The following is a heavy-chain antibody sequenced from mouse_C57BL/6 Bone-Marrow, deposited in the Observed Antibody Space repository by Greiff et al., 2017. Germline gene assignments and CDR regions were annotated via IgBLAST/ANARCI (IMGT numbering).Heavy chain of an antibody. CDR1: GYTFTEYT. J-gene: IGHJ4*01. V-gene: IGHV1-62-2*01. CDR3: ARHEPYHYAMDY. Sequence: VKLMESGAELVKPGASVKLSCKASGYTFTEYTIHWVKQRSGQGLEWIGWFYPGSGSIKYNEKFKDKATLTADQSSSTVYMELSRLTSEDSAVYFCARHEPYHYAMDYWGQGTSVTVSS. D-gene: IGHD2-10*01. CDR2: FYPGSGSI.